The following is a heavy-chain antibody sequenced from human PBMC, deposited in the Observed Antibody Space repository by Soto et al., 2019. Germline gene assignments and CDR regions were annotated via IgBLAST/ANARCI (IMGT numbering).Heavy chain of an antibody. V-gene: IGHV1-69*01. Sequence: QVQLVQSGAEVKKPGSSVKVSCKASGGTFSSYAISWVRQAPGQGLEWMGGIIPIFGTANYAQKFQGRVTITADESTSTDYMELSSLRSEDTAVYYCARDRGGQYYYGSGSHYGMDVWGQGTTVTVSS. CDR2: IIPIFGTA. CDR1: GGTFSSYA. J-gene: IGHJ6*02. CDR3: ARDRGGQYYYGSGSHYGMDV. D-gene: IGHD3-10*01.